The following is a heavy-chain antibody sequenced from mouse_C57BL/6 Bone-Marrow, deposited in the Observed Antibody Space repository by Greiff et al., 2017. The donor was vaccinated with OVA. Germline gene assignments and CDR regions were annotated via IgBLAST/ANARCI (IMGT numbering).Heavy chain of an antibody. CDR3: VSTAQATLYAMDY. Sequence: EVKVVESGGGLVQPKGSLKLSCAASGFSFNTYAMNWVRQAPGKGLEWVARIRSKSNNYATYYADSVKDRFTISRDDSESMLYLQMNNLKTEDTAMYYCVSTAQATLYAMDYWGQGTSVTVSS. D-gene: IGHD3-2*02. CDR2: IRSKSNNYAT. J-gene: IGHJ4*01. CDR1: GFSFNTYA. V-gene: IGHV10-1*01.